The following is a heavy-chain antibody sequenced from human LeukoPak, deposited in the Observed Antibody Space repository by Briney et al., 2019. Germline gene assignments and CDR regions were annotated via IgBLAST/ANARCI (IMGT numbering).Heavy chain of an antibody. D-gene: IGHD3-16*02. CDR2: IYYSGST. J-gene: IGHJ4*02. CDR1: GGSISIYY. CDR3: ARGRVVIPY. V-gene: IGHV4-59*01. Sequence: SETLSLTCTVSGGSISIYYWSWIRQPPGKGLEWIGYIYYSGSTNYNPSLKSRVTISVDTSKNQFSLKLSSVTAADTAVYYCARGRVVIPYWGQGTLVTVSS.